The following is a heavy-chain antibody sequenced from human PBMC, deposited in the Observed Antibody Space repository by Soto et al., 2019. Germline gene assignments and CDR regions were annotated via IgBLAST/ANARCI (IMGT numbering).Heavy chain of an antibody. V-gene: IGHV1-46*01. J-gene: IGHJ4*02. CDR2: VNPSGYTS. D-gene: IGHD5-18*01. CDR1: GYTFTNYY. CDR3: ARDLHGAFTTMVY. Sequence: VQMVQSGSEVKKPGASVKISCKASGYTFTNYYIHWVRQATGQGLEWMGIVNPSGYTSTLAQKFQGRLTMTSDTSTSTVYMELGSLTSEDTAVYYCARDLHGAFTTMVYWGQGTLVTVSS.